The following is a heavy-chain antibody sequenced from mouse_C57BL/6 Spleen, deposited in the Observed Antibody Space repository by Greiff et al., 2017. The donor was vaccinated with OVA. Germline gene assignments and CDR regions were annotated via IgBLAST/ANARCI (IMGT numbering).Heavy chain of an antibody. Sequence: EVKVVESGGDLVKPGGSLKLSCAASGFTFSSYGMSWVRQTPDKRLEWVATISSGGSYTYYPDSVKGRFTISRDNAKNTLYLQMRSLKSEDTARYYCARHGPSITTDAMDYWGQGTSVTVSS. CDR1: GFTFSSYG. CDR3: ARHGPSITTDAMDY. J-gene: IGHJ4*01. D-gene: IGHD1-1*01. CDR2: ISSGGSYT. V-gene: IGHV5-6*01.